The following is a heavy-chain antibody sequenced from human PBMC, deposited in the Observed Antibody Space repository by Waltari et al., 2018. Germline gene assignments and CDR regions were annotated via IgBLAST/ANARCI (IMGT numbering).Heavy chain of an antibody. V-gene: IGHV3-7*01. CDR1: GFSFSHYW. J-gene: IGHJ3*02. D-gene: IGHD3-22*01. CDR2: IKGDGSRN. CDR3: ARDDSSSGSYDAFDI. Sequence: EVQLVESGGGLVQPGGSLRLSCAASGFSFSHYWMSWVRQARGKGLEWVAEIKGDGSRNYYLDSVRGRFSISRDNTKNSVDLQMNSMRAEDTAVYYCARDDSSSGSYDAFDIWGQGTMVAVSS.